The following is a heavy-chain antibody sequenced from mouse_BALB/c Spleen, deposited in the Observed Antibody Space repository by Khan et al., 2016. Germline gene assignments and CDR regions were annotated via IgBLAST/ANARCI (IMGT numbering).Heavy chain of an antibody. D-gene: IGHD2-2*01. CDR2: IRNKANGYTT. V-gene: IGHV7-3*02. J-gene: IGHJ4*01. CDR3: ARDMEGYDDAMDC. CDR1: GFTFTDYY. Sequence: EVQLVESGGGLVQPGGSLRLSCATSGFTFTDYYMSWVRQPPGKAHEWLGFIRNKANGYTTENSASVKGRYTISRDNSQSILYLHINTLRAEDSATYYCARDMEGYDDAMDCWGQGTSVTVSS.